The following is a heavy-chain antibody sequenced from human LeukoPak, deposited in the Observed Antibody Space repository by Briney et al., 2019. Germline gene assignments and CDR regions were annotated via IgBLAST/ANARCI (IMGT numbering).Heavy chain of an antibody. D-gene: IGHD6-13*01. CDR1: GYTFTGYY. CDR2: VNPNSGGT. Sequence: ASVKVSCKASGYTFTGYYMHWVRQAPGQGLEWMGWVNPNSGGTNYTQKFQGRVTMTRDTSISTAYMELSRLRSDDTAVYYCARLARQQLAQNFDYWGQGTLVTVSS. CDR3: ARLARQQLAQNFDY. J-gene: IGHJ4*02. V-gene: IGHV1-2*02.